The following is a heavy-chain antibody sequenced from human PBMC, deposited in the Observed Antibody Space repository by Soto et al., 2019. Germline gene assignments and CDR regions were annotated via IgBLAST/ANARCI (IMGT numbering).Heavy chain of an antibody. J-gene: IGHJ4*02. CDR2: ISGSGGST. D-gene: IGHD2-21*02. V-gene: IGHV3-23*01. CDR3: AKDGAYCGGDCSYYFDY. CDR1: GFTFSSYA. Sequence: GGSLRLSCAASGFTFSSYAMSWVRQAPGKGLEWVSAISGSGGSTYYADSVKGRFTISRDNSKNTLYLQMNSLRAEDTAVYYCAKDGAYCGGDCSYYFDYWGQGTLVTVSS.